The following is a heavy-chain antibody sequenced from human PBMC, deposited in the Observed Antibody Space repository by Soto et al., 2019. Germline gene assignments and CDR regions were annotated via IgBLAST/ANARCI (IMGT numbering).Heavy chain of an antibody. CDR2: ISPYNDYT. J-gene: IGHJ6*02. CDR1: GYTFIRYG. Sequence: QVQLVQSAAEVKKPGASVRVSCKASGYTFIRYGIAWVRQAPGQGLEWMRWISPYNDYTIYAQKLQGRVTMTADTSTRTIYMELRGLKSDDTAVYSCARGGYYDNTWGKLSHYGLDVWGQGTSVTVSS. CDR3: ARGGYYDNTWGKLSHYGLDV. D-gene: IGHD3-16*01. V-gene: IGHV1-18*01.